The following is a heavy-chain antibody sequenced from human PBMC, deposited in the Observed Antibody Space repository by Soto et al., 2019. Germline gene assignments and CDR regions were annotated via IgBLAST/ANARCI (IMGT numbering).Heavy chain of an antibody. CDR2: IYYSGST. D-gene: IGHD4-17*01. J-gene: IGHJ3*02. Sequence: SETLSLTCTVSGGSISSYYWSWIRQPPGKGLEWIGYIYYSGSTNYNPSLKSRVTISVDTSKNQFSLKLSSVTAADTAVYYCARDRGLRGAFDIWGQGTMVTGSS. CDR3: ARDRGLRGAFDI. V-gene: IGHV4-59*01. CDR1: GGSISSYY.